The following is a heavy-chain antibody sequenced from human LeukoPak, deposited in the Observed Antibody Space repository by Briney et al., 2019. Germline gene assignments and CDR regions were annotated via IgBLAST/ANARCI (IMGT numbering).Heavy chain of an antibody. Sequence: GGSLRLSCAASGFTFSSYGMSWVRQAPGKGLEWVSGISGGGGRTYYADFVKGRFTISRDNSKNTLYLQMNSLRAEDTALYYCAKDGFGYRDAFDIWGQGTMVTVSS. CDR1: GFTFSSYG. J-gene: IGHJ3*02. CDR2: ISGGGGRT. V-gene: IGHV3-23*01. D-gene: IGHD5-18*01. CDR3: AKDGFGYRDAFDI.